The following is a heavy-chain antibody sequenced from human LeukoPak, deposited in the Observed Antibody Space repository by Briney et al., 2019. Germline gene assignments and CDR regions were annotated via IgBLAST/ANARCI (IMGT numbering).Heavy chain of an antibody. CDR3: ANAGWRTYYFDY. CDR2: ISYDGSNK. J-gene: IGHJ4*02. Sequence: GGSLRLSCAASGFTFSSYAMHWVRQAPGKGLEWVAVISYDGSNKYYADSVKGRFTISRDNSKNTLYLQMNSLRAEDTAVYYCANAGWRTYYFDYWGQGTLVTVSS. V-gene: IGHV3-30-3*01. CDR1: GFTFSSYA. D-gene: IGHD6-19*01.